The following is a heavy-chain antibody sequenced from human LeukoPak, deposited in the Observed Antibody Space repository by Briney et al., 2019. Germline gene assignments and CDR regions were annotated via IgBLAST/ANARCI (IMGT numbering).Heavy chain of an antibody. CDR1: SGSFSGYY. V-gene: IGHV4-34*01. CDR3: ARGRPYDSSGYYLNY. CDR2: INHSGST. J-gene: IGHJ4*02. D-gene: IGHD3-22*01. Sequence: SETLSLTCAVYSGSFSGYYWSWIRQPPGKGLEWIGEINHSGSTNYNPSLKSRVTISVDTSKNQFSLKLSSLTAADTAVYYCARGRPYDSSGYYLNYWGQGTLVTASS.